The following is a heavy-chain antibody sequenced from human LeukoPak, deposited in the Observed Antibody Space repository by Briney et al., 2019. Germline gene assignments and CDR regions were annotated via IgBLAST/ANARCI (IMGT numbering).Heavy chain of an antibody. D-gene: IGHD1-26*01. CDR3: ARGGWEGIDK. CDR2: IRHDENEK. CDR1: GITFDTYW. J-gene: IGHJ4*02. V-gene: IGHV3-7*01. Sequence: GGSLRLSCAAFGITFDTYWMTWVRQAPGKGLEWVANIRHDENEKYYVDSVEGRFTISRDNTKNSLYLQMNSLRADDTAVYYCARGGWEGIDKWGQGTLVTVSS.